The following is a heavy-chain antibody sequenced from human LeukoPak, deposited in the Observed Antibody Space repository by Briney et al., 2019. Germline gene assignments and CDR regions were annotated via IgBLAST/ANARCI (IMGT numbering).Heavy chain of an antibody. CDR2: IIPILGTA. CDR3: MVRGEYYYYYMDV. J-gene: IGHJ6*03. Sequence: ASVKVSCKASGGTFSSYAISGVRQAPGQGLEWMGGIIPILGTANYAQKFRGRGTITADKSKSTAYMELRSLRSEDTGVYYCMVRGEYYYYYMDVWGKGTTVTVSS. V-gene: IGHV1-69*06. CDR1: GGTFSSYA. D-gene: IGHD3-10*01.